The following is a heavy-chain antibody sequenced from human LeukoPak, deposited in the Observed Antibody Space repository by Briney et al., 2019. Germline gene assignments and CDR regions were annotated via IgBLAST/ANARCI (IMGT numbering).Heavy chain of an antibody. CDR3: ARGRDYTDFDY. D-gene: IGHD4-11*01. Sequence: PSETLSITCAVYGGSFSGYYWSWIRQPPGKGLEWIGEINHSGSTNYNPSLKSRVTISVDTSKNQFSLKLSSVTAADTAVYYCARGRDYTDFDYWGQGTLVTVSS. J-gene: IGHJ4*02. V-gene: IGHV4-34*01. CDR1: GGSFSGYY. CDR2: INHSGST.